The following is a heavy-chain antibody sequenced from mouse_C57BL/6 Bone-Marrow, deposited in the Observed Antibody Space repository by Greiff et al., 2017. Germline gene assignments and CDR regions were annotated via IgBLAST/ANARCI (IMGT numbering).Heavy chain of an antibody. CDR2: IDPSDSYT. CDR3: ARGGFDYYAMDY. V-gene: IGHV1-69*01. Sequence: VQLQQPGAELVMPGASVKLSCKASGYTFTSYWMHWVKQRPGQGLEWIGEIDPSDSYTNYTQKFKGKSTLTVDKSSSTAYMQLSSLTSEDSAVYYCARGGFDYYAMDYGGQGTSVTVSS. CDR1: GYTFTSYW. J-gene: IGHJ4*01.